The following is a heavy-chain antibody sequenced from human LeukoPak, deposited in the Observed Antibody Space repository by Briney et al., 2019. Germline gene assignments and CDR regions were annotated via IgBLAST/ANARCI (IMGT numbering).Heavy chain of an antibody. Sequence: SETLSLTCTVSGGSISIYHWSWIRQPPGKGLEWIGYIYYSGGTNYNPSLKSRVTISIDTSQNQFSLNLSSVTAADTAVYYCARGLSRWDYYFDNWGQGTLVTVSS. J-gene: IGHJ4*02. D-gene: IGHD6-13*01. V-gene: IGHV4-59*01. CDR3: ARGLSRWDYYFDN. CDR1: GGSISIYH. CDR2: IYYSGGT.